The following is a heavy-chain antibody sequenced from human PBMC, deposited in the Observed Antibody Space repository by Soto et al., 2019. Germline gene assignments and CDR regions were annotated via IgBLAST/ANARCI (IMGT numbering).Heavy chain of an antibody. J-gene: IGHJ4*02. CDR2: ISSSSSYT. CDR1: GYSFSDYY. Sequence: GRSLRHYCAAPGYSFSDYYMSWIRQAPGKWLEWVSYISSSSSYTNYADSVKGRFTISRDNAKNSLYLQMNSRRAEDKAVYYWASGGPSGYWGQGT. V-gene: IGHV3-11*03. D-gene: IGHD2-15*01. CDR3: ASGGPSGY.